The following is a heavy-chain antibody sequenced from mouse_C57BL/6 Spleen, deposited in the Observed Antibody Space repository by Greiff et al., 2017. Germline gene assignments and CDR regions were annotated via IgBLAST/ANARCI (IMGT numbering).Heavy chain of an antibody. CDR2: FHPYNDDT. J-gene: IGHJ4*01. CDR1: GYTFTTYP. V-gene: IGHV1-47*01. Sequence: QVQLQESGAELVKPGASVKMSCKASGYTFTTYPIEWMKQNHGKSLEWIGNFHPYNDDTKYNEKFKGKATLTIEKSSSTVYLELSRLTSDDSAVYYCARGGYDGYLYAMDYWGQGTSVTVSS. CDR3: ARGGYDGYLYAMDY. D-gene: IGHD2-3*01.